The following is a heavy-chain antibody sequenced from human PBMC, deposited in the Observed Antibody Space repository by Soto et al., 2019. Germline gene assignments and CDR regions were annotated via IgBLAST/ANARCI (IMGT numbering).Heavy chain of an antibody. J-gene: IGHJ5*02. CDR2: INSDGSST. CDR1: GFTFSSYW. V-gene: IGHV3-74*01. D-gene: IGHD3-3*01. Sequence: GGSLRLSFAASGFTFSSYWMHWVRQAPGKGPVWVSRINSDGSSTSYADSVKGRFTISRDNVKNMLYLQMKSLRAEDTAVYYCAGDPVTIFGVVIHDLWGQGTLVTVSS. CDR3: AGDPVTIFGVVIHDL.